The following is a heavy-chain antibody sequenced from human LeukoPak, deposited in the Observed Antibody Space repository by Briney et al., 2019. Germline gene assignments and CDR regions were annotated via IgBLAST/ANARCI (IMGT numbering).Heavy chain of an antibody. CDR3: ARDFHRRYYDSSGYNAFDI. V-gene: IGHV3-7*01. D-gene: IGHD3-22*01. CDR2: IKQDGSEK. CDR1: GFTFSSYE. Sequence: GGSLRLSCAASGFTFSSYEMNWVRQAPGKGLEWVANIKQDGSEKYYVDSVKGRFTISRDNAKKSLYLQMNSLRAEDTAVYYCARDFHRRYYDSSGYNAFDIWGQGTMVTVSS. J-gene: IGHJ3*02.